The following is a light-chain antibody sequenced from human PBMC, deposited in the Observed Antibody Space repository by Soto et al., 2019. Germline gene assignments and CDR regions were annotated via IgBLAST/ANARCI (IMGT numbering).Light chain of an antibody. Sequence: DIQMTQSPATLSAPWGDTVTATYRASQGVSGWLAWYQQKPAEAPKLLIYDASALPRGVPSRFSGSGSGTKFTLTIASLQPDDFATYYCQQYDTCSGTFGPGTKVDIK. J-gene: IGKJ1*01. CDR2: DAS. CDR3: QQYDTCSGT. CDR1: QGVSGW. V-gene: IGKV1-5*01.